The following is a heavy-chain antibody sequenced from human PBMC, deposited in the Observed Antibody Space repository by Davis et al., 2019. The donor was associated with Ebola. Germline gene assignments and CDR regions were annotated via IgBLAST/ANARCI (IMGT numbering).Heavy chain of an antibody. V-gene: IGHV4-59*11. J-gene: IGHJ6*02. CDR2: MYYSGST. D-gene: IGHD5-24*01. CDR1: GDSISSHY. CDR3: ARSRAIPYYYYGMDV. Sequence: MPSETLSLTCTVSGDSISSHYWSWIRQPPGKGLEWIGYMYYSGSTNYNPSLKSRVTISVDKSKNQFSLKLTSVTAADTAVYYCARSRAIPYYYYGMDVWGQGTTVTVSS.